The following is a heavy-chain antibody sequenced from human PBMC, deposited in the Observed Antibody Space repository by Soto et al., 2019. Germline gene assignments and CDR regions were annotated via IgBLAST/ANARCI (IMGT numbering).Heavy chain of an antibody. CDR3: ARESSTCNYYYYAMDV. CDR2: IYYSGST. V-gene: IGHV4-31*03. Sequence: SDTLSLTCTVSGGSIRIGGYHWGWILHHPGKGLEWIGYIYYSGSTYYNPSLKSRVTISVDTSNNQFSLKLSSVTAADTAVYYCARESSTCNYYYYAMDVWGQGTTVTVSS. CDR1: GGSIRIGGYH. D-gene: IGHD2-2*01. J-gene: IGHJ6*02.